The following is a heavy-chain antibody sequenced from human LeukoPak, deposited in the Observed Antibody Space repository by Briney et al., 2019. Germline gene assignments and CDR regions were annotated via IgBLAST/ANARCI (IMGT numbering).Heavy chain of an antibody. Sequence: SETLSLTCTVSGGSISSSSYYWGWIRQPPGKGLEWIGSIYYSGSTYYNPSLKSRVTISVDTSKNQFSLKLSSVTAADTAVYYCARDTSSSWWFDYWGQGTLVTVSS. V-gene: IGHV4-39*07. CDR2: IYYSGST. J-gene: IGHJ4*02. CDR1: GGSISSSSYY. D-gene: IGHD6-13*01. CDR3: ARDTSSSWWFDY.